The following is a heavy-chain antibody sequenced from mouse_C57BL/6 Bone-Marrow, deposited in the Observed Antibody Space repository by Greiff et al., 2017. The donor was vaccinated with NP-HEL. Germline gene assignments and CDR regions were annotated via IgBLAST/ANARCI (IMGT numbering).Heavy chain of an antibody. D-gene: IGHD2-1*01. V-gene: IGHV1-74*01. J-gene: IGHJ4*01. CDR3: ARSGYYGNLGAMDY. CDR2: IHPSDSET. Sequence: QVQLKESGAELVRPGASVKLSCKASGYSFTSYWMHWVKQRPGQGLEWIGMIHPSDSETRLNQKFRDKATLTVDKSSNTANMQLSSPTSEDSAVFYCARSGYYGNLGAMDYWGQGTSVTVSS. CDR1: GYSFTSYW.